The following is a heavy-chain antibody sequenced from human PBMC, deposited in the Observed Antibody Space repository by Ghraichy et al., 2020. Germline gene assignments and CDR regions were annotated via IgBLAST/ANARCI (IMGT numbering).Heavy chain of an antibody. D-gene: IGHD1-1*01. V-gene: IGHV3-23*01. J-gene: IGHJ6*02. Sequence: GGSLRLSCATSGFTFSSSAMSWVRQAPGRGLEWVSLISADGLSTFYAGSVKGRFAISRDDFKNTLFLKINSLRAEDTAIYYCAKDIQLSVWGLGTTVTVSS. CDR3: AKDIQLSV. CDR2: ISADGLST. CDR1: GFTFSSSA.